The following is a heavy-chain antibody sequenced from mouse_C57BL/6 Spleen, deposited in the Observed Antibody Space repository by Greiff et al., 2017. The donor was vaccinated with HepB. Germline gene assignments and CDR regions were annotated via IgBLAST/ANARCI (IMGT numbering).Heavy chain of an antibody. CDR3: ARGYAPFAY. CDR1: GYSITSGYY. J-gene: IGHJ3*01. Sequence: EVQLQQSGPGLVKPSQSLSLTCSVTGYSITSGYYWNWIRQFPGNKLEWMGYISYDGSNNYNPSLKNRISITRDTSKNQFFLKLNSVTTEDTATYYCARGYAPFAYWGQGTLVTVSA. D-gene: IGHD6-5*01. V-gene: IGHV3-6*01. CDR2: ISYDGSN.